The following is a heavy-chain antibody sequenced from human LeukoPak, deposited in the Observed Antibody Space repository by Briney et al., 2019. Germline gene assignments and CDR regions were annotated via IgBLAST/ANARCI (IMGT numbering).Heavy chain of an antibody. D-gene: IGHD4-17*01. V-gene: IGHV1-2*02. CDR1: GYTFTDYY. CDR3: ATDYGDYESGY. Sequence: ASVKVSCKASGYTFTDYYMHWVRQAPGQGLEWMGWINPNSGGTDYAQKFLGRVTMTRDTSISTAYMELSRLRSDDTAVYYCATDYGDYESGYWGQGTLVTVSS. J-gene: IGHJ4*02. CDR2: INPNSGGT.